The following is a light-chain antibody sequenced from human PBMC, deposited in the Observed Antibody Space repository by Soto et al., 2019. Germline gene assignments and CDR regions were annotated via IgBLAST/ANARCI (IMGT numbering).Light chain of an antibody. CDR1: QTISSW. CDR2: KAS. J-gene: IGKJ1*01. CDR3: QHYNSYSEA. Sequence: IKMTQSPSTLSASVGDRVTITCRVSQTISSWLAWYQQKPGKAPKRLIYKASTLKSGVPSRFSGSGSGTEFTLTISSLQPDDFATYYCQHYNSYSEAFGQGTKVDI. V-gene: IGKV1-5*03.